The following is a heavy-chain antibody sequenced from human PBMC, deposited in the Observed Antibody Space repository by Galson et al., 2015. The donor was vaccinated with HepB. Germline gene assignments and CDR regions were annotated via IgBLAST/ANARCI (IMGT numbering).Heavy chain of an antibody. CDR2: IWYDGSDK. D-gene: IGHD6-19*01. J-gene: IGHJ4*02. V-gene: IGHV3-33*08. Sequence: SLRLSCAASGFTFSSYGMHWVRQAPGKGLEWVAVIWYDGSDKYYADSVKGRFTISRDNSKNTLYLQMNSLRAEDTAVYYCARGLAVAGRRGGAGDYWGQGTLVTVSS. CDR3: ARGLAVAGRRGGAGDY. CDR1: GFTFSSYG.